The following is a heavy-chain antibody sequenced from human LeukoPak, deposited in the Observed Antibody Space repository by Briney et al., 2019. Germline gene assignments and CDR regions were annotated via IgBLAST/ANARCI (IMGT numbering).Heavy chain of an antibody. V-gene: IGHV3-33*01. CDR2: IWYDGSNK. D-gene: IGHD1-1*01. J-gene: IGHJ4*02. CDR1: GFTFSGYG. CDR3: ARDKLDHFDY. Sequence: GGSLRLSCAASGFTFSGYGMHWVRQAPGKGLEWVAVIWYDGSNKYYADSVKGRFTISRDNSKNALYLQMNSLRAEDTAVYYCARDKLDHFDYWGQGTLVTVSS.